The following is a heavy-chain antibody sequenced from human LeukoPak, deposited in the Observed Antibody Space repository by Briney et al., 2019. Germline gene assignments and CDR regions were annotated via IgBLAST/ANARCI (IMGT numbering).Heavy chain of an antibody. CDR3: ARGIAVAGMSDVSQNDY. V-gene: IGHV1-2*02. J-gene: IGHJ4*02. D-gene: IGHD6-19*01. CDR2: INPNSGGT. Sequence: ASVKVSCKASGYTFTGYYMHWVRQAPGQGLEWMGWINPNSGGTSYAQKFQGRVTMTRDTSISTAYMELSRLRSDDTAVYYCARGIAVAGMSDVSQNDYWGQGTLVTVSS. CDR1: GYTFTGYY.